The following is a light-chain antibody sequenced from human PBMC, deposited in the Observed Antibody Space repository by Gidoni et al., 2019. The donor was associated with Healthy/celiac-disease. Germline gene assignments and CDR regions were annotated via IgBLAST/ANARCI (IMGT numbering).Light chain of an antibody. J-gene: IGLJ1*01. CDR3: SSYTSSSTQV. V-gene: IGLV2-14*01. CDR1: SIDVGGYNY. CDR2: DVS. Sequence: QSALTQPASVSGSPGQSITISCTGTSIDVGGYNYVSWYQQPPGKAPKLMIYDVSNRPSGVSNRFSGSKSGNTASLTISGLQAEDEADYYCSSYTSSSTQVFGTGTKVTVL.